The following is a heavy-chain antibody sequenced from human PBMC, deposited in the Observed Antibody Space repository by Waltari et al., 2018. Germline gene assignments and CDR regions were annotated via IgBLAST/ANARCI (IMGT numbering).Heavy chain of an antibody. V-gene: IGHV4-39*01. CDR2: MQYRGST. D-gene: IGHD4-17*01. J-gene: IGHJ1*01. CDR3: GRIAFGDKGGYFQH. Sequence: QLQLQESGPGLVKPSESLSLTCTVSGGSVSSNYNWGWIRQTPGKGLEWMGNMQYRGSTFYNPSLKSRVTISLDTSKNQFSLRLSSVGAADTAVYFCGRIAFGDKGGYFQHWGQGTLVTVSS. CDR1: GGSVSSNYN.